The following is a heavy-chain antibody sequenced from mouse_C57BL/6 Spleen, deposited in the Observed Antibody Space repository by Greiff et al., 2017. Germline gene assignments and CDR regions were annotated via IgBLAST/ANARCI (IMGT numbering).Heavy chain of an antibody. D-gene: IGHD2-4*01. J-gene: IGHJ3*01. CDR3: ARSGDYTWFAY. V-gene: IGHV1-72*01. Sequence: QVQLQQPGAELVKPGASVKLSCKASGYTFTSYWMHWVKQRPGRGLEWIGRIDTNSGGTKYNEKFKSKATLTVDKPSSTAYMQLSSLTSEDSAVYYCARSGDYTWFAYWGQGTLVTVSA. CDR2: IDTNSGGT. CDR1: GYTFTSYW.